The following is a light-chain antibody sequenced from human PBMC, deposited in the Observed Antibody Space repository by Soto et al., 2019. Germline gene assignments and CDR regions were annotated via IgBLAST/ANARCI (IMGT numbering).Light chain of an antibody. CDR2: EVS. CDR1: SSDVGGYNY. CDR3: SSDISSSTLYV. Sequence: QSALTQPASVSGSPGQSITISCTGTSSDVGGYNYVSWYQHHPGKAPKLMIYEVSYRPSGVSDRFSDSKSGNTASLTISGLQAEDEADYYCSSDISSSTLYVFGAGTKLTVL. J-gene: IGLJ1*01. V-gene: IGLV2-14*01.